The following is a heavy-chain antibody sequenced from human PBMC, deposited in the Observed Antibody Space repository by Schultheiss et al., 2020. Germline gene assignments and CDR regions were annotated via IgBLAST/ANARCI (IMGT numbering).Heavy chain of an antibody. CDR2: IYYSGST. D-gene: IGHD4-17*01. J-gene: IGHJ4*02. Sequence: SETLSLTCTVSGGSVSSGSYYWSWIRQPPGKGLEWIGYIYYSGSTNYNPSLKSRVTISVDTSKNQFSLKLSSVTAADTAVYYCASGVSSTTVTDWGQGTLVTVSS. CDR1: GGSVSSGSYY. V-gene: IGHV4-61*01. CDR3: ASGVSSTTVTD.